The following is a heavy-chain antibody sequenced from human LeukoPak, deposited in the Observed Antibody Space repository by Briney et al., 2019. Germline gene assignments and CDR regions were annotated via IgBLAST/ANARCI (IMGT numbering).Heavy chain of an antibody. CDR2: IYYSGNT. J-gene: IGHJ4*02. CDR1: GGSISSGDYY. CDR3: ARDKHGTVEGGGIDY. Sequence: PSETLSLTCTVSGGSISSGDYYWSWIRQPPGKGLEWIGYIYYSGNTYYNPSLKSRVTISVDTSKNQFSLKLSSVTAADTAVYYCARDKHGTVEGGGIDYWGQGTLVTVSS. D-gene: IGHD4-11*01. V-gene: IGHV4-30-4*01.